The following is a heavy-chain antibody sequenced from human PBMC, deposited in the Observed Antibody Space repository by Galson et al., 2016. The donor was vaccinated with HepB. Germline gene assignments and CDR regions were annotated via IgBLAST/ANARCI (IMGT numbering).Heavy chain of an antibody. CDR1: GYIFTGYT. CDR2: INVNSGAT. D-gene: IGHD3-10*01. V-gene: IGHV1-2*02. CDR3: ARGVRYTLIRGASQY. Sequence: SVKVSCKASGYIFTGYTIHWVRQAPGQGLEHMGWINVNSGATNYAQKFQGTVTLTRDTAINTAYMEVNRLTSDDTAVYYCARGVRYTLIRGASQYWGQGTLVSVSS. J-gene: IGHJ4*02.